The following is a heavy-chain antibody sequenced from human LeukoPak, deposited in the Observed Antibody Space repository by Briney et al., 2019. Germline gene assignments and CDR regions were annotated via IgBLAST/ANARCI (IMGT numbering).Heavy chain of an antibody. Sequence: GGSLRLSCAASGFTFSSYAMSWVRQAPGKGLEWVSAISGSGGSTYYADSVKGRFTISRDNSKNTLYLQMNSLRAEDTAVYYCAKALPAAISYYYYHMDVWGKGTTVTVSS. V-gene: IGHV3-23*01. CDR2: ISGSGGST. D-gene: IGHD2-2*02. CDR3: AKALPAAISYYYYHMDV. J-gene: IGHJ6*03. CDR1: GFTFSSYA.